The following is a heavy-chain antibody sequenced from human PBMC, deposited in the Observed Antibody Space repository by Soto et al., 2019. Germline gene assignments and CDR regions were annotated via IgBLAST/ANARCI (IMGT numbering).Heavy chain of an antibody. Sequence: EVRLLEAGGGLKQHGGSMRLSCAASGFTFKESAMNWVRQAPGKGLEWVASISDTGASTWYAESVRGRLSISRDNSKNTLYLQMNSLIGEDTAVYYCAKGRGSGWAWYLDNWGQGTLVTVAS. CDR3: AKGRGSGWAWYLDN. D-gene: IGHD6-19*01. J-gene: IGHJ4*02. CDR2: ISDTGAST. V-gene: IGHV3-23*01. CDR1: GFTFKESA.